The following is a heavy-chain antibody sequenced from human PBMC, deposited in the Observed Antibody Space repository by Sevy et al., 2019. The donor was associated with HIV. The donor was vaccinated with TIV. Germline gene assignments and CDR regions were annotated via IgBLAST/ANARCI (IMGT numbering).Heavy chain of an antibody. V-gene: IGHV3-48*02. CDR3: ASSDATSGFGYYYFAIDF. J-gene: IGHJ6*02. CDR1: GFTFNTYK. Sequence: GGSLRLSCAVSGFTFNTYKMNWVRQAPGKGLEWVSYISYTSTTIYYADSVRGRFTISRDNAKNKLYLQMNSLRDEDTAVYYYASSDATSGFGYYYFAIDFRGQGTSVTVSS. D-gene: IGHD3-22*01. CDR2: ISYTSTTI.